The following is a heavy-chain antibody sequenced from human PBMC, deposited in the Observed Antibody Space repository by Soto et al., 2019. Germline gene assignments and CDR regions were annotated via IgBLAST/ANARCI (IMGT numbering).Heavy chain of an antibody. V-gene: IGHV3-23*01. CDR2: ISGSGGST. CDR1: GFTFSSYA. J-gene: IGHJ4*02. D-gene: IGHD2-21*02. CDR3: AKGGRVTTDYFDY. Sequence: GGSLRLSCAASGFTFSSYAMSWVRQAPGKGLEWVSGISGSGGSTYYADSVKGRFTISRDNSKNTLYLQMNSLGAEDTAVYYCAKGGRVTTDYFDYWGQGTLVTVSS.